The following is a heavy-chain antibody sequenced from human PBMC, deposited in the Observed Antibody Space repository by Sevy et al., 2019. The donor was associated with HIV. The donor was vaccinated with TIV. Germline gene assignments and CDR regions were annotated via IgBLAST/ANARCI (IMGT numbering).Heavy chain of an antibody. V-gene: IGHV3-23*01. D-gene: IGHD3-22*01. CDR3: AKEYTSGYS. CDR1: GFTFSSYV. Sequence: GGSLRLSCAASGFTFSSYVLSWVRQAPGKGLEWVSTISGSGGNTYYADSVKGRFSIFRDNSKNTMYLEMNSLRAEDTAVYYCAKEYTSGYSWGQGTLVTVSS. J-gene: IGHJ4*02. CDR2: ISGSGGNT.